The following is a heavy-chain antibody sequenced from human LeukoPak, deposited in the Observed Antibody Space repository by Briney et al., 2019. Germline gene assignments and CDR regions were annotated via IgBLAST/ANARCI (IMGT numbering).Heavy chain of an antibody. CDR2: IRAYNGNT. V-gene: IGHV1-18*01. D-gene: IGHD5-12*01. Sequence: ASVTVSCTPSLYTFTSYGISGVRPAPRQGLEGMGWIRAYNGNTNYAQKLQGRVTMTTEKSTSTAYMELRSLRSDDTAVYYCARGNGYSGYESHFDYWGQGNLVTVSS. CDR1: LYTFTSYG. J-gene: IGHJ4*02. CDR3: ARGNGYSGYESHFDY.